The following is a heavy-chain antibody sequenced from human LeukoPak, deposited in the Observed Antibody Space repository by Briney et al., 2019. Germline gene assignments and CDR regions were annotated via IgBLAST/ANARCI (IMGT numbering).Heavy chain of an antibody. J-gene: IGHJ4*02. CDR2: IYSAGTT. CDR3: ARLHRRQFTSFDY. V-gene: IGHV3-53*01. D-gene: IGHD4-11*01. Sequence: PGGSLRLSCTASGFTVSNTYMSWVRQAPGKGLEWVSAIYSAGTTYCVDSVKGRFTISRDNSKNTLYLQMDSLRVEDTAVYYCARLHRRQFTSFDYWGQGTLITVSS. CDR1: GFTVSNTY.